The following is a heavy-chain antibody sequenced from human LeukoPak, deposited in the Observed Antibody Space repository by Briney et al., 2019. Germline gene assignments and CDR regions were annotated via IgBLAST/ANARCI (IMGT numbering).Heavy chain of an antibody. CDR1: RFTFSSYA. CDR3: AKDIVVVPAEGWFDY. V-gene: IGHV3-23*01. Sequence: GGSLRLSCAASRFTFSSYAMSWVRQAPGKGLEWVSVISGSGGSTYYADSVKGRFTISRDNSKNTLYLQMNSLRAEDTAVYYCAKDIVVVPAEGWFDYWGQGTLVTVSS. J-gene: IGHJ4*02. D-gene: IGHD2-2*01. CDR2: ISGSGGST.